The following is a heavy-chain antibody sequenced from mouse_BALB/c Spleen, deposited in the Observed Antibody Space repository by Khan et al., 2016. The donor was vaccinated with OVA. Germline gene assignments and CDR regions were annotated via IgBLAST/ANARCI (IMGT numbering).Heavy chain of an antibody. CDR2: ISYSGRT. CDR3: ARSVTITTVVATDFDY. V-gene: IGHV3-2*02. J-gene: IGHJ2*01. CDR1: GYSITSDYA. D-gene: IGHD1-1*01. Sequence: EVQLQESGPGLVKPSQSLSLTCTVTGYSITSDYAWNWIRQFPGNKLEWVGYISYSGRTSYNPSLKSRISITRDTSKKQFILQLSSVTTEDTATYYWARSVTITTVVATDFDYWGQGTTLTVSS.